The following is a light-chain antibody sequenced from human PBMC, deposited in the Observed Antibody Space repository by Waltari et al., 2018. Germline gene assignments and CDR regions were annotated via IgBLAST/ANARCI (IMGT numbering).Light chain of an antibody. V-gene: IGLV1-40*01. CDR2: GVN. J-gene: IGLJ2*01. CDR3: QSYDTSLGVV. CDR1: WSHIGAGND. Sequence: QSVLTQPPSVSGAPGQRVTISCTGSWSHIGAGNDVHWYQQLPGKAPTLLVYGVNTRPPGVPDRFFGSKSGTSASLAIPGLQPEDEADYYCQSYDTSLGVVFGGGTKLTVL.